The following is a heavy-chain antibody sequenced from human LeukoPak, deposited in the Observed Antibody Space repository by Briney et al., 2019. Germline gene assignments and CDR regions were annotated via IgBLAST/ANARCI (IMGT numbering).Heavy chain of an antibody. Sequence: GGSLRLSCTASGFTFSIYWMSWVRQAPGEGLEWVASIKEDGSEEHYVDSVKGRFTISRDKARNSVHVQMNSLRAEDTAVYFCARIRPGNYFDYWGQEALVTVSS. CDR1: GFTFSIYW. V-gene: IGHV3-7*01. CDR2: IKEDGSEE. D-gene: IGHD6-6*01. CDR3: ARIRPGNYFDY. J-gene: IGHJ4*02.